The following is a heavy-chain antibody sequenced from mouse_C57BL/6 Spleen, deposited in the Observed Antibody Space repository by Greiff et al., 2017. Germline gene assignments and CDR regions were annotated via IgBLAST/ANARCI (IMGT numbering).Heavy chain of an antibody. V-gene: IGHV5-9-1*02. D-gene: IGHD2-13*01. CDR1: GFTFSSYA. CDR3: TREGDYEAY. Sequence: EVKLVESGEGLVKPGGSLKLSCAASGFTFSSYALSWVRQTPEKRLDWVAYISSGGAYLYYADTVKGRVTISRDNARKTLYLQMSSLKTEDTAMYYCTREGDYEAYWGQGTLVTVSA. CDR2: ISSGGAYL. J-gene: IGHJ3*01.